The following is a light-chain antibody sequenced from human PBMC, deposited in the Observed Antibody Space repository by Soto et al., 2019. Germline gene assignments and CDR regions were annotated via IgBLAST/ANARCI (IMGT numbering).Light chain of an antibody. V-gene: IGLV2-23*02. CDR2: EVS. CDR1: SSDVGNYNV. CDR3: CSYAGSSTFVV. Sequence: QSVLTQPASVSGSPGQSITISCTGTSSDVGNYNVVSWYQHHPGKAPKLMIYEVSKRPSGVSNRFSGSKSGNTASLTISGLQAEDEADYYCCSYAGSSTFVVFGGGTKVTVL. J-gene: IGLJ2*01.